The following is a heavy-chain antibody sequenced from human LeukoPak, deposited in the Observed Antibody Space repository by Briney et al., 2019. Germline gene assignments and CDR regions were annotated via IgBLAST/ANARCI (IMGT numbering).Heavy chain of an antibody. D-gene: IGHD6-19*01. V-gene: IGHV3-74*01. CDR2: INSDGSTT. Sequence: GGSLRLSCAASGFTFSSYWMHWVRQAPGKGLVWVSRINSDGSTTSYADSVRGRFTTSRDNAKNTLYLQMNSLRAEDTAVYYCARDIVTDGSGWFDFDYWGQGTLVTVSS. J-gene: IGHJ4*02. CDR3: ARDIVTDGSGWFDFDY. CDR1: GFTFSSYW.